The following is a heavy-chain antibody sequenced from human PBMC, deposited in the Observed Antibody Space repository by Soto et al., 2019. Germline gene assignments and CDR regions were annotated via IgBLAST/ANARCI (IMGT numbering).Heavy chain of an antibody. Sequence: QIPLNESGPTQVKPRQTLTLTCTFSGFSLTNSGVGVGWIRQSPGKAPEWLALIYWDDDKRSSPSLKSRLTITKDTSKTQLVLTMADLDPADTATYYCAHRVLRTVFGLVTTTAIYFDFWGQGTPVAVSS. CDR3: AHRVLRTVFGLVTTTAIYFDF. CDR1: GFSLTNSGVG. V-gene: IGHV2-5*02. CDR2: IYWDDDK. D-gene: IGHD3-3*01. J-gene: IGHJ4*02.